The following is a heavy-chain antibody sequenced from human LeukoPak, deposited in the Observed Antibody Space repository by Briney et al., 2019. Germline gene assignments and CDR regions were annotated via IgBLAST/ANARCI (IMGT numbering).Heavy chain of an antibody. CDR1: GYTFTSYG. Sequence: ASVKVSCKASGYTFTSYGISWVRQAPGQGLEWMGWISAYNGNTNYAQKLQGRVTMTTDTSTSTAYMELRSLRSDDTAVYYRAGSLRDYGDHEGAFDIWGQGTMVTVSS. J-gene: IGHJ3*02. V-gene: IGHV1-18*01. CDR2: ISAYNGNT. CDR3: AGSLRDYGDHEGAFDI. D-gene: IGHD4-17*01.